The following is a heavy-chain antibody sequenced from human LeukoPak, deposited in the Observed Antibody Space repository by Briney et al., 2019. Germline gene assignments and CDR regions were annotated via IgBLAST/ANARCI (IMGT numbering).Heavy chain of an antibody. D-gene: IGHD3-3*01. CDR3: ARDPGIDFWSGQGDY. Sequence: PGGSLRLPCAASGFTFSSYWMHWVRQAPGKGLVWVSRINSDGSSTSYADSVKGRFTISRDNAKNTLYLQMNSLRAEDTAVYYCARDPGIDFWSGQGDYWGQGTLVTVSS. CDR2: INSDGSST. V-gene: IGHV3-74*01. J-gene: IGHJ4*02. CDR1: GFTFSSYW.